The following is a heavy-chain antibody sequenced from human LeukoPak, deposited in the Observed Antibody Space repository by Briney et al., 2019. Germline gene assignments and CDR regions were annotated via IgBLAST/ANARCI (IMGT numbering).Heavy chain of an antibody. D-gene: IGHD2-15*01. Sequence: SETLSLTCTVSRGSINNYYWNWIRQPPGRGLEWIGFVYSSGSTNYNASLKSRDTISLDASKNQFSLKLSSVTAADTAVYYCAREQPPLGWFDYWGRGALVTVSS. J-gene: IGHJ4*02. CDR1: RGSINNYY. CDR2: VYSSGST. CDR3: AREQPPLGWFDY. V-gene: IGHV4-59*01.